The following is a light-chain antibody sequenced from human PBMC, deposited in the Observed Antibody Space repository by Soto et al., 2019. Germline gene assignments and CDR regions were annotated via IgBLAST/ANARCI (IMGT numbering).Light chain of an antibody. CDR2: DDN. CDR3: GSWDSSLSAYV. Sequence: QSVLTQPPSVSGAPGQRVTISCTGSSSNIGAGYDVHWYQQLPGTAPKVLIYDDNKRPSGIPDRFSGSKSGTSATLGITGFQTGDEADYYCGSWDSSLSAYVFGTGTKVTVL. V-gene: IGLV1-51*01. J-gene: IGLJ1*01. CDR1: SSNIGAGYD.